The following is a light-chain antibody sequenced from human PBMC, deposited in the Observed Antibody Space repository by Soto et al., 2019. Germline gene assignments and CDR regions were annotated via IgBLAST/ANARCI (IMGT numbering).Light chain of an antibody. CDR2: RNN. CDR1: SSNIGSNY. CDR3: AAWDDSLSVYV. J-gene: IGLJ1*01. Sequence: QSVLTQPPSASGTPGQRVTISCSGSSSNIGSNYVYWYQQLPGTAPKLLIYRNNQRPSGVPDRFSGSKSGTSASLAISGLRSEDEADYYCAAWDDSLSVYVFGTGTKLT. V-gene: IGLV1-47*01.